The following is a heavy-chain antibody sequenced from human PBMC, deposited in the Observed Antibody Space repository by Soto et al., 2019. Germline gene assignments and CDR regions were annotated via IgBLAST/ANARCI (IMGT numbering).Heavy chain of an antibody. V-gene: IGHV3-7*05. J-gene: IGHJ4*02. CDR3: GRGFGGTH. D-gene: IGHD2-15*01. Sequence: EVQLVESGGGLVQPGGSLRLSCAASGFTFNNYYMVWVRQAPGRGLEWVANINQDGSAKYYVDSVKGRFTISRDNAKSSLYLQINSLRAEDTATYYCGRGFGGTHWGQGSLVTGSS. CDR2: INQDGSAK. CDR1: GFTFNNYY.